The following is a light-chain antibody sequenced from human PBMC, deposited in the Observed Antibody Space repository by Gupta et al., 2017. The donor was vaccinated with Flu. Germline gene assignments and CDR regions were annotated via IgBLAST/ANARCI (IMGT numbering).Light chain of an antibody. CDR3: AAGDDIRNCWV. CDR1: SSNIGSNT. J-gene: IGLJ3*02. V-gene: IGLV1-44*01. Sequence: QSVLTQPPSSSGTPGHRVTISCSVSSSNIGSNTVNWYQQRPGTAPKLLIYSNNRRPSVVPDRVSGSKSGTSASLAISGLHADDDADYYCAAGDDIRNCWVFGGGTKVTVL. CDR2: SNN.